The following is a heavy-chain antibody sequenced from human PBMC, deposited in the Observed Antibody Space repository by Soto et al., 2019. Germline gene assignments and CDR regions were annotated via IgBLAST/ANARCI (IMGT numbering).Heavy chain of an antibody. CDR1: GGSIRSYY. Sequence: QVQLQESGPGLVKPSETLSLTCTVSGGSIRSYYWSWIRQPPGKGLEWIGYIYYSGSTNYNPSLKSRGTISVDTSKNQFSLKLSSVTAADTAVYYCARLWGWSGDYWGQGTLVTVSS. CDR2: IYYSGST. CDR3: ARLWGWSGDY. J-gene: IGHJ4*02. D-gene: IGHD6-19*01. V-gene: IGHV4-59*08.